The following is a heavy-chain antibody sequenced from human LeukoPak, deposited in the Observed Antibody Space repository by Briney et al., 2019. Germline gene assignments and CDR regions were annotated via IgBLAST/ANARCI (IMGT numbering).Heavy chain of an antibody. J-gene: IGHJ4*02. CDR1: GFTVSSNY. CDR2: IYSGGST. V-gene: IGHV3-66*01. D-gene: IGHD3-22*01. Sequence: GGSLRLSCAASGFTVSSNYMSWVRQAPGKGLEWVSVIYSGGSTYYADSVKGRFTISRDNSKNTLYLQMNSLRAEDTAVYYCARDRTYYYDSSGNPGEFDYWGQGTLVTVSS. CDR3: ARDRTYYYDSSGNPGEFDY.